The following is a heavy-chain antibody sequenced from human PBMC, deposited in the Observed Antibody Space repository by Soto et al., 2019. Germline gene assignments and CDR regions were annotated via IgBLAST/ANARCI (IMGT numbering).Heavy chain of an antibody. CDR3: AREHSGVGATSLDY. Sequence: ASVKVSCKASGYTFTGYYMHWVRQAPGQGLEWMGWINPNSGGTNYAQKVQGRVTMTRDTSISTAYVELSRLRSDDTAVYYCAREHSGVGATSLDYWGQGTLVTVSS. V-gene: IGHV1-2*02. J-gene: IGHJ4*02. CDR2: INPNSGGT. CDR1: GYTFTGYY. D-gene: IGHD1-26*01.